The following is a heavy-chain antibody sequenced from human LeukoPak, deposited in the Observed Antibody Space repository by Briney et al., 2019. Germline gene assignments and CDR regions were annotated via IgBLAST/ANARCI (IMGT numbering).Heavy chain of an antibody. CDR3: AKGGGYSYGFDYFDY. J-gene: IGHJ4*02. V-gene: IGHV3-23*01. Sequence: PGGSLRLSCAASGFTFSSYWMNWARQAPGKGLEWVSAITDSGGNGQYTDSVKGRFTISRDNSKNTLYLQMDSLRADDTAVYYCAKGGGYSYGFDYFDYWGQGTLVTVSS. CDR2: ITDSGGNG. D-gene: IGHD5-18*01. CDR1: GFTFSSYW.